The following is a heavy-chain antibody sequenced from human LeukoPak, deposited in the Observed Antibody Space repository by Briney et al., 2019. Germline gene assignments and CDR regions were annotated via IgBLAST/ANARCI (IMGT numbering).Heavy chain of an antibody. J-gene: IGHJ5*02. V-gene: IGHV1-69*05. CDR1: GGTFSSYA. Sequence: SVKDSCKASGGTFSSYAISWVRQAPGQGLEWMGRIIPIFGTANYAQKFQGRVTITTDESTSTAYMELSSLRSEDTAVYYCARDPSGLLWLGEFQNWFDPWGQGTLVTVSS. CDR2: IIPIFGTA. D-gene: IGHD3-10*01. CDR3: ARDPSGLLWLGEFQNWFDP.